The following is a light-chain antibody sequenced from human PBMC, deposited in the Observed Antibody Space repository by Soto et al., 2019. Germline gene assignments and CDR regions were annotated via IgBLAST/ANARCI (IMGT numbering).Light chain of an antibody. J-gene: IGLJ3*02. CDR1: TNDVGAYNY. CDR3: CSYAGSYTPNWV. CDR2: DVN. Sequence: QSALTQPRSVSGSPGQSVTIFCSGTTNDVGAYNYVSWYQQHPGKAPKLMIYDVNERPSGVPDRFSGSKSGNTASLTISGLQAEDEGDWYCCSYAGSYTPNWVFGGGTKVTVL. V-gene: IGLV2-11*01.